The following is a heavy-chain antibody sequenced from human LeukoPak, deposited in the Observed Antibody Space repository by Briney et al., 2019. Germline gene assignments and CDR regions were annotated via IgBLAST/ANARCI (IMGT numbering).Heavy chain of an antibody. J-gene: IGHJ4*02. CDR3: AGVEYSGWNLEY. CDR2: INQGGSVQ. CDR1: GFTFRSYW. Sequence: TGGSLRLSCAASGFTFRSYWMGWVRQAPGKGLEWVANINQGGSVQYYMDSVKGRFTISRDDAKNSLYVQMNSLRDEDTAVYYCAGVEYSGWNLEYWGQGTLVTVSS. D-gene: IGHD5-12*01. V-gene: IGHV3-7*01.